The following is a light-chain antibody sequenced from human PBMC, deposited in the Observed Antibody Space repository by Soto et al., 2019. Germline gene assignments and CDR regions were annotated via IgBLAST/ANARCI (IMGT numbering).Light chain of an antibody. J-gene: IGLJ1*01. CDR1: SSNIGSNT. CDR3: AAWDDSLNANYV. V-gene: IGLV1-44*01. Sequence: SVLSRPGSASGTPGQRVTISCSGSSSNIGSNTVNWYQQLPGTAPKLLIYSNNQRPSGVPDRFSGSKSGTSASLAISGLQSEDEADYYCAAWDDSLNANYVFGTGTKVTVL. CDR2: SNN.